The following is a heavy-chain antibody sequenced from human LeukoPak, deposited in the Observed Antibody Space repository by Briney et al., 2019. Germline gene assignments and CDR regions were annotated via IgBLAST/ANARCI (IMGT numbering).Heavy chain of an antibody. J-gene: IGHJ4*02. CDR2: LYSGGST. V-gene: IGHV3-66*02. D-gene: IGHD1-26*01. Sequence: PGGSLRLSCAASGFTVGSNYMSWVRQAPGKGLEWVSVLYSGGSTYYADSVKGRFTISRDNSKNTLNLQMNSLRAEDTAVYYCARGGSYYEYWGQGTLVTVSS. CDR1: GFTVGSNY. CDR3: ARGGSYYEY.